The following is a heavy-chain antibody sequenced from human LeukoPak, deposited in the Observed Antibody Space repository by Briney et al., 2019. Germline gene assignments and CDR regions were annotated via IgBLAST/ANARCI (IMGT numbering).Heavy chain of an antibody. CDR2: VYSTGSTTGST. J-gene: IGHJ3*02. D-gene: IGHD2-2*01. CDR3: ARLSAMAHDAFDI. V-gene: IGHV4-39*01. CDR1: GGSISSTSIYY. Sequence: PSETLSLTCTVSGGSISSTSIYYWGWIRQPPGKGLEWIGSVYSTGSTTGSTYHNPSLKSRVTISADTSKNQFSLKLNSVTAADTAVYYCARLSAMAHDAFDIWGQGTMVTVSS.